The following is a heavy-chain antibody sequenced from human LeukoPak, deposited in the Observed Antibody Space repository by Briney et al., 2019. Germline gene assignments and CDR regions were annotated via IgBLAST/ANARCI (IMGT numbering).Heavy chain of an antibody. V-gene: IGHV4-39*07. CDR2: IYYSGST. Sequence: SETLSLTCTVSGDSISSSSYYWGWIRQPPGKGLEWIGSIYYSGSTYYNPSLKSRVTISVDTSKNQFSLKLSSVTAADTAVYYCARVDTAMVTYYFDYWGQGTLVTVSS. CDR3: ARVDTAMVTYYFDY. J-gene: IGHJ4*02. D-gene: IGHD5-18*01. CDR1: GDSISSSSYY.